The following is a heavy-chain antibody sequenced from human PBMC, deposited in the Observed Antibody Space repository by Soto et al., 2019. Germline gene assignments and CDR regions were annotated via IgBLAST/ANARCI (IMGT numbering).Heavy chain of an antibody. J-gene: IGHJ4*02. CDR3: ARGRKDYSSSWYVD. V-gene: IGHV4-34*01. D-gene: IGHD6-13*01. CDR1: GGSFSGYY. Sequence: SETLSLTCAVYGGSFSGYYWSWIRQPPGKGLEWIGEINHSGSTNYNPSLKSRVTISVDTSKNQFSLKLSSVTAADTAVYYCARGRKDYSSSWYVDWGQGTLVT. CDR2: INHSGST.